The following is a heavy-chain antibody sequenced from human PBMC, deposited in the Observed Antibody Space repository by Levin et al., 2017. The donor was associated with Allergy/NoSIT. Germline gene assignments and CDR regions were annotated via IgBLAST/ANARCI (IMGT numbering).Heavy chain of an antibody. CDR3: AKDLRARHGDYPTDAFDI. CDR2: ISGSGGST. CDR1: GFTFSSYA. V-gene: IGHV3-23*01. D-gene: IGHD4-17*01. J-gene: IGHJ3*02. Sequence: GESLKISCAASGFTFSSYAMSWVRQAPGKGLEWVSAISGSGGSTYYADSVKGRFTISRDNSKNTLYLQMNSLRAEDTAVYYCAKDLRARHGDYPTDAFDIWGQGTMVTVSS.